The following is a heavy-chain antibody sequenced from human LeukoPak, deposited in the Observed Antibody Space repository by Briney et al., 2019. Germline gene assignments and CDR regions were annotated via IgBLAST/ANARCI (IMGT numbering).Heavy chain of an antibody. CDR3: TRGRRSLRTPHAFDV. CDR1: GGSFSGYY. Sequence: SETLSLTCAVFGGSFSGYYWSWIRQPPGKGLEWIGEINHMQFTNYNPSLKSPVTISLDTSQKQFSLRVSSVTATGKADYYCTRGRRSLRTPHAFDVWGQGTMVTVSS. J-gene: IGHJ3*01. D-gene: IGHD5-12*01. CDR2: INHMQFT. V-gene: IGHV4-34*01.